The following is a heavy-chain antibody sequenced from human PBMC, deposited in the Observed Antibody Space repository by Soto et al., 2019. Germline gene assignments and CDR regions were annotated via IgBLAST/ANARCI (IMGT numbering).Heavy chain of an antibody. D-gene: IGHD1-7*01. CDR3: ARHERTGTTFNYYYGMDV. V-gene: IGHV5-10-1*01. J-gene: IGHJ6*02. CDR2: IDPSDSYT. CDR1: GYSFTSYW. Sequence: PGESLTISCKGSGYSFTSYWISWVRQMPGKGLEWMGRIDPSDSYTNYSPSFQGHVTISADKSISTAYLQWSSLKASDTAMYYCARHERTGTTFNYYYGMDVWGQGTTVTVSS.